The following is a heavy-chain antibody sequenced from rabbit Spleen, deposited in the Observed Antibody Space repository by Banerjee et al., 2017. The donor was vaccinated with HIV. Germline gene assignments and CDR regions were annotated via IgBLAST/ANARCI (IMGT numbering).Heavy chain of an antibody. CDR2: INTATGKA. D-gene: IGHD4-1*01. CDR1: GFSFSDRDV. V-gene: IGHV1S45*01. J-gene: IGHJ6*01. Sequence: QEQLEESGGGLVKPEGSLTLTCKASGFSFSDRDVMCWVRQAPGKGLEWIACINTATGKAVYASWAKGRFTISKASSTTVTLQMTSLTAADTATYFCARDLAAIIGWNFGLWGQGTLVT. CDR3: ARDLAAIIGWNFGL.